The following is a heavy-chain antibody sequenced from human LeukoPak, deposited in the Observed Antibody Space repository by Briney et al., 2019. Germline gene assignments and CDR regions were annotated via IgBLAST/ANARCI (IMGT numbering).Heavy chain of an antibody. J-gene: IGHJ6*03. V-gene: IGHV3-21*05. D-gene: IGHD6-6*01. Sequence: GGSLRLSCAASGFTFSSYEMNWVRQAPGKGLEWVSYISSSSSYIYYADSVKGRFTISRDNAKNSLYLQMNSLRAEDTAVYYCARGGRSFYYMDVWGKGTTVTISS. CDR3: ARGGRSFYYMDV. CDR1: GFTFSSYE. CDR2: ISSSSSYI.